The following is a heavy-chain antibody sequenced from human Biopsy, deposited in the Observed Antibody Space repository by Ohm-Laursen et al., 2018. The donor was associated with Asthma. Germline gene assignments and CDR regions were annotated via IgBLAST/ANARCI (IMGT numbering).Heavy chain of an antibody. CDR1: GGTFNTYV. CDR2: INSVFGTT. Sequence: GASVKVSCKSLGGTFNTYVIGWVRQAPGQGLEGMGGINSVFGTTTYPQKFQDRVTIIADDSTSTVYMELSSLRSEDTAVYYCARKAGSCISRTCYSLDFWGQGTLVTVSS. V-gene: IGHV1-69*13. J-gene: IGHJ4*02. D-gene: IGHD2-2*01. CDR3: ARKAGSCISRTCYSLDF.